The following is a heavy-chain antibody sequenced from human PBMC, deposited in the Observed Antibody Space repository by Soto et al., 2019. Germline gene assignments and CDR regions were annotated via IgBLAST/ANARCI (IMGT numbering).Heavy chain of an antibody. J-gene: IGHJ3*02. CDR2: INHSGSN. Sequence: SETLSLTCAVSGGSISSGGYSWSWIRQSPGKGLEWIGEINHSGSNNYSPSLKSRVTMSLDTSKNQFSLKLTSVTAADTAVYYCARGGSNDWQVAFDIWGQGTMVTVSS. CDR1: GGSISSGGYS. D-gene: IGHD3-9*01. CDR3: ARGGSNDWQVAFDI. V-gene: IGHV4-34*01.